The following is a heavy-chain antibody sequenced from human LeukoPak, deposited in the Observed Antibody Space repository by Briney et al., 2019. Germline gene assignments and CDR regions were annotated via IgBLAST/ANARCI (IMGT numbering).Heavy chain of an antibody. D-gene: IGHD3-22*01. V-gene: IGHV4-59*01. CDR1: GGSISSYY. CDR3: ARGSGYYYSWFDP. CDR2: IYYSGST. Sequence: PSETLSLTCTVSGGSISSYYWSWIRQPPGKGLEWTGYIYYSGSTNYNPSLKSRVTISVDTSKNQFSLKLSSVTAADTAVYYCARGSGYYYSWFDPWGQGTLVTVSS. J-gene: IGHJ5*02.